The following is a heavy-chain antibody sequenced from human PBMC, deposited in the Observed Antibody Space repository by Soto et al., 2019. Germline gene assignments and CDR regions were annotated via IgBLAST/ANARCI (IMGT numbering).Heavy chain of an antibody. CDR1: GFTFRSYG. Sequence: GGSLRLSCAASGFTFRSYGMHWVRQAPGKGLEWVAVISYDGSNKYYVDSVKGRFTISRDNSKNTLYLQMNSLRAEDTAVYYCAKDRGYSNLRYYYGMDVWGQGTTVTVSS. D-gene: IGHD4-4*01. CDR3: AKDRGYSNLRYYYGMDV. V-gene: IGHV3-30*18. J-gene: IGHJ6*02. CDR2: ISYDGSNK.